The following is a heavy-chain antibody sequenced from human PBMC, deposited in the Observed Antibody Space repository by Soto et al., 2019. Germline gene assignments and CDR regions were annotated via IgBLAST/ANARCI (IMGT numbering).Heavy chain of an antibody. CDR2: ISGSGDST. D-gene: IGHD1-26*01. J-gene: IGHJ4*02. Sequence: EVQLLESGGGLVQPGGSLRLSCAASGFTFSSYAMRWVRQAPVKGLEWVSAISGSGDSTYYADSEKGRFTISRDNSKNPLYLQMNSLRAEDTAVYYCARRGSGSDYDYWGQGTLVTVSS. V-gene: IGHV3-23*01. CDR1: GFTFSSYA. CDR3: ARRGSGSDYDY.